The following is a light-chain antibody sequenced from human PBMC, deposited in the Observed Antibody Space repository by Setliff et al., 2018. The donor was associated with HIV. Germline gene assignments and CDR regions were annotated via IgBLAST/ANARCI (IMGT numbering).Light chain of an antibody. CDR3: SPYTSSSTLL. CDR1: TSDVGGYNY. Sequence: QSVLTQPASVSGSPGQSITISCAGTTSDVGGYNYVSWYQQHPGKAPKLMIYEVNNRPSGVSNRFFGSKSGNTASLTISGLQAEDEADYYCSPYTSSSTLLFGGGTKGTVL. CDR2: EVN. V-gene: IGLV2-14*01. J-gene: IGLJ3*02.